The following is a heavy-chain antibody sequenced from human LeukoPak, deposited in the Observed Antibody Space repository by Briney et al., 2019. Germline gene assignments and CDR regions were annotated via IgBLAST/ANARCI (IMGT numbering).Heavy chain of an antibody. CDR3: AKEGGFREPFDC. CDR2: INPNNSGT. Sequence: ASVKASCKASGYTFTGFYMHWVRQAPGQGLEWMGRINPNNSGTNYAQKFQDRVTMTRDTSINTAYLELSSLESDDTAVYYCAKEGGFREPFDCWGQGTLVTVSS. D-gene: IGHD1-14*01. V-gene: IGHV1-2*06. CDR1: GYTFTGFY. J-gene: IGHJ4*02.